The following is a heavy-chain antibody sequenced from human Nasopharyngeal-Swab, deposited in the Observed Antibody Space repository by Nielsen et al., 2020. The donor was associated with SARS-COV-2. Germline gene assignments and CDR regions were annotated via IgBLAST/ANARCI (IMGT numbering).Heavy chain of an antibody. CDR3: ARHKGHYYYMDV. CDR1: GFTFSSYA. CDR2: ISGSGGST. V-gene: IGHV3-23*01. J-gene: IGHJ6*03. Sequence: GGSLRLSCAASGFTFSSYAMSWVRQAPGKGLEWVSAISGSGGSTYYADSVKGRFTVSRDNSKNTLYLQMNSLRAEDTAVYYCARHKGHYYYMDVWGKGTTVTVSS.